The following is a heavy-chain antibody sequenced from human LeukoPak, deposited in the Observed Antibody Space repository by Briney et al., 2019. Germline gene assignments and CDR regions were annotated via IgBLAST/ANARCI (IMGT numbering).Heavy chain of an antibody. CDR2: ISSSSSYI. J-gene: IGHJ6*03. CDR3: ARLQDSYYNMDV. V-gene: IGHV3-21*01. CDR1: GFTFSSSG. D-gene: IGHD4-11*01. Sequence: GGSLRLSCAASGFTFSSSGMSWVRQAPGKGLEWVSSISSSSSYIYYADSVKGRFTISRDNAKNSLYLQMNSLRAEDTAVYYCARLQDSYYNMDVWGQGTLVTVSS.